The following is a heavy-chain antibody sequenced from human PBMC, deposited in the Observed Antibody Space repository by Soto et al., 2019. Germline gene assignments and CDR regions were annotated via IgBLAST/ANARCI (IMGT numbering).Heavy chain of an antibody. V-gene: IGHV1-3*01. CDR1: GYTLTSYA. D-gene: IGHD3-3*01. CDR2: INAGNGNT. Sequence: ASVKVSCKASGYTLTSYAMHWVRQAPGQRLEWMGWINAGNGNTKYSQKFQGRVTITRDTSASTAYMELSSLRSEDTAVYYCARAGGYYPYNWFDPWGQGTLVTVSS. CDR3: ARAGGYYPYNWFDP. J-gene: IGHJ5*02.